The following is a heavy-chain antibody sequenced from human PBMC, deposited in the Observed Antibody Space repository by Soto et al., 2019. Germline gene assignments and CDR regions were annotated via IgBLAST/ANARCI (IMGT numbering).Heavy chain of an antibody. CDR2: IYYSGST. V-gene: IGHV4-39*01. J-gene: IGHJ6*03. CDR1: GGSISSSSYY. D-gene: IGHD3-3*01. Sequence: SETLSLTCTVSGGSISSSSYYWGWIRQPPGKGLEWIGSIYYSGSTYYNPSLKSRVTISVDTSKNQFSLKLSSVTAADTAVYYCARANKSITIFGVQYMDVWGKGTTVTVSS. CDR3: ARANKSITIFGVQYMDV.